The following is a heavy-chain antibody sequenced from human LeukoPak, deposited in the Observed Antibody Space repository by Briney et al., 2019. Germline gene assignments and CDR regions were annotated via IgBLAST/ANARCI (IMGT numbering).Heavy chain of an antibody. Sequence: PSETLSLTCTVSGGSISSYYWSWIRQPPGKGLEWIGYIYYSGSTNYNPSLKSRVTISVDTSKNQFSLKLSSVTATDTAVYYCAGSGSYWRDYFDYWGQGTLVTVSS. V-gene: IGHV4-59*01. CDR2: IYYSGST. J-gene: IGHJ4*02. CDR3: AGSGSYWRDYFDY. D-gene: IGHD1-26*01. CDR1: GGSISSYY.